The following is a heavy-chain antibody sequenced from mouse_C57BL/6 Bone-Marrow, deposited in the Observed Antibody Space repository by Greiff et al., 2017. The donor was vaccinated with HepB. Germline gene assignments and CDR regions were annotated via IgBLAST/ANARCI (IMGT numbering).Heavy chain of an antibody. Sequence: EVKLVESGGGLVKPGGSLKLSCAASGFTFSSYAMPWVRQTPEKRLEWVATISDGGSYTYYPDNVKGRYTISRDNAKNKLYLQMSHLRSEDTAMYDCARGGPTIVTAWYFDVWDWGTGITVSA. CDR3: ARGGPTIVTAWYFDV. CDR2: ISDGGSYT. J-gene: IGHJ1*01. CDR1: GFTFSSYA. D-gene: IGHD2-5*01. V-gene: IGHV5-4*03.